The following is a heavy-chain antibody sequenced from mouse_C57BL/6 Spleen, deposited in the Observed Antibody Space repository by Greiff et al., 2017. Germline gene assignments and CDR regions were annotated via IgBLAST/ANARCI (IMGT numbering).Heavy chain of an antibody. CDR3: AIDGGHGYDAY. V-gene: IGHV3-6*01. J-gene: IGHJ2*01. D-gene: IGHD2-2*01. CDR2: IRYDGSN. CDR1: GYSITGGYY. Sequence: ESGPGLVKPSQSLSLTCSVTGYSITGGYYCNCLRQLPGNKLEWMGYIRYDGSNNYNPSLQNRFSIPRDTSKNQFFLQLTSVTTEDTTTDDCAIDGGHGYDAYWGQGTTLTVSA.